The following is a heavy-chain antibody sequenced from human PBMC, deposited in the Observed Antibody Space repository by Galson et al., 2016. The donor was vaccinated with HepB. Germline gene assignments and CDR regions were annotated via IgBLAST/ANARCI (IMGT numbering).Heavy chain of an antibody. V-gene: IGHV1-69*13. CDR1: GGTFNYYI. CDR2: IKLMYATA. Sequence: SVKVSCKASGGTFNYYIINWVRQAPGQGLEWMGGIKLMYATANYAQKFQGRVTITADESTSTAYMELSSLRSEDTAVYFCTRDKGATYRFDYWGLGTLVTVSS. CDR3: TRDKGATYRFDY. J-gene: IGHJ4*02. D-gene: IGHD4/OR15-4a*01.